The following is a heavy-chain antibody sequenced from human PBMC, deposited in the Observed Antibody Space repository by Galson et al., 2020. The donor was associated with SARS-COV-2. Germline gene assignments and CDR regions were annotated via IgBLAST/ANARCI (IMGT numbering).Heavy chain of an antibody. CDR3: ARTSHMDV. Sequence: ASVQVSRQTSGYSFTHHGITWVRQAPGQGLEWMGWISTYNGNTNYAQQLQGRVTMTTDPSTSTAYMGLRSRTSDDTAVYYCARTSHMDVWSKGTTVTGSS. CDR1: GYSFTHHG. V-gene: IGHV1-18*01. CDR2: ISTYNGNT. J-gene: IGHJ6*03.